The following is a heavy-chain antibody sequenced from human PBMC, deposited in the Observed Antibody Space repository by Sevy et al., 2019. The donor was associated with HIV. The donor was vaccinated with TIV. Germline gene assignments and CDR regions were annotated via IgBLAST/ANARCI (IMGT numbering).Heavy chain of an antibody. V-gene: IGHV4-34*01. CDR2: TNHSGST. CDR1: GGSFSGYY. Sequence: SETLSLTCAVYGGSFSGYYWSWIRQPPGKGLEWIGETNHSGSTNYNPSLKSRVTISVDTSKNQFSLKLSSVTAADTAVYYCATRSPIAAAGTTAFDYWGQGTLVTVSS. J-gene: IGHJ4*02. CDR3: ATRSPIAAAGTTAFDY. D-gene: IGHD6-13*01.